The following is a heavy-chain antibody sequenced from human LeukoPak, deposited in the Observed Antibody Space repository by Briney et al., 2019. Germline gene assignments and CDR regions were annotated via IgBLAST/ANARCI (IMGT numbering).Heavy chain of an antibody. CDR1: GFAFSGSA. V-gene: IGHV3-73*01. J-gene: IGHJ4*02. CDR3: ARPNYGSGSCYDY. Sequence: GGSPRLSCAASGFAFSGSAMHWVRQTSGKGLEWVGRIRSKANNYATAYAASVKGRFTISRDDSKNTAYLQMNSLKTEDTAVYYCARPNYGSGSCYDYWGQGTLVTVSS. D-gene: IGHD3-10*01. CDR2: IRSKANNYAT.